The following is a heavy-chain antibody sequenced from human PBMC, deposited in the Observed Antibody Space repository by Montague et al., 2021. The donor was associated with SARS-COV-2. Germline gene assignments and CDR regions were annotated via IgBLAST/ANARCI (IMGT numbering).Heavy chain of an antibody. J-gene: IGHJ4*02. CDR2: IYYSGST. Sequence: SETLSLICTVSGGSISSSSYYWGWIRQPPGKGLEWIGSIYYSGSTYYXPSLKSRVTISVDTSKNQFSLKLSSVTAADTAVYYCAREGGWLSRGSYYFDYWGQGTLVTVSS. V-gene: IGHV4-39*07. CDR1: GGSISSSSYY. CDR3: AREGGWLSRGSYYFDY. D-gene: IGHD3-22*01.